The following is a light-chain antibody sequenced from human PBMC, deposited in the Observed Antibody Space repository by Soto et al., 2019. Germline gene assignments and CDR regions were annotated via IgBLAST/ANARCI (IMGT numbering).Light chain of an antibody. CDR2: DVG. V-gene: IGLV2-11*01. J-gene: IGLJ2*01. Sequence: QSVRTQPRSVSGSPGQSVTISCAGTNSDVGAYNYVSWYQQHPGKAPKVMIYDVGKRPSGVPDRFSGSKSGNTASLTISGLQAEDEAEYYCCSFAGGSTHVLFGGGTKVTV. CDR3: CSFAGGSTHVL. CDR1: NSDVGAYNY.